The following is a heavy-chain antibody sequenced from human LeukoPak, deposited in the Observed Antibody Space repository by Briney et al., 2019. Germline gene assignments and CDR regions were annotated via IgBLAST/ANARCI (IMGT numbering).Heavy chain of an antibody. Sequence: PGGSLRLSCAASGFTFSNYWMTWVRQAPGKGLEWVANIKQDGSEKYYVDSVEGRFTISRDNAKKSLYLQMNSLRAEDAATYYCARVARAFDYWGQGTLVTVSS. CDR3: ARVARAFDY. J-gene: IGHJ4*02. CDR1: GFTFSNYW. V-gene: IGHV3-7*03. CDR2: IKQDGSEK.